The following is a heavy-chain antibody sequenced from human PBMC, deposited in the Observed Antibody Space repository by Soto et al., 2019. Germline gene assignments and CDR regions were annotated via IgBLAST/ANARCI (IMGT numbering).Heavy chain of an antibody. D-gene: IGHD5-12*01. CDR2: IIPILGIA. J-gene: IGHJ4*02. CDR3: EREEDSYDRYGEGNDY. Sequence: QVQLVQSGAEVKKPGSSVKVSCKASGGTFSSYTISWVRQAPGQGLEWMGRIIPILGIANYAQKFQGRVTSTADNSTSTAYRGLSGQRSEDTAVYYCEREEDSYDRYGEGNDYWGQGTLVTVSS. CDR1: GGTFSSYT. V-gene: IGHV1-69*02.